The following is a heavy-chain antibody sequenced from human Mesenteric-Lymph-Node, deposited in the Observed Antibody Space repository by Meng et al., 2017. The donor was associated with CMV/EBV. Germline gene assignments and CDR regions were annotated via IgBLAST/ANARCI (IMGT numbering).Heavy chain of an antibody. CDR2: ISGSGGST. J-gene: IGHJ4*02. CDR1: GLTFSSYA. V-gene: IGHV3-23*01. CDR3: AKGGVYSSSSCDS. D-gene: IGHD6-13*01. Sequence: GGSLRLACAASGLTFSSYAMSWVRQAAGEGLEWVSAISGSGGSTYHADSVKGRFTISRDNSKNTLYLQMNSLRVDDTAVYHCAKGGVYSSSSCDSWGQGTLVTVSS.